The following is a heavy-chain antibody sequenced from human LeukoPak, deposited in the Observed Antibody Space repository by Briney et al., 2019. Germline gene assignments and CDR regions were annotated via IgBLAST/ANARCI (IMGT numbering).Heavy chain of an antibody. J-gene: IGHJ4*02. Sequence: ASVKVSCKASGYTFTSYYMRWVRQAPGQGLEWMGIINPSGGSTSYAQKFQGRVTMSRDTSTSTVSMELSSLRSEDTAVYYCARQMAAGTLGFDYWGQGTLVTVSS. D-gene: IGHD5-24*01. CDR3: ARQMAAGTLGFDY. V-gene: IGHV1-46*01. CDR1: GYTFTSYY. CDR2: INPSGGST.